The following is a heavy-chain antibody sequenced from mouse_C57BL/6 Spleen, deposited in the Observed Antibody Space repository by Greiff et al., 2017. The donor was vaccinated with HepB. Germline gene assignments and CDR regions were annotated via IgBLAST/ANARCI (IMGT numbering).Heavy chain of an antibody. CDR1: GFTFSDYG. Sequence: EVHLVESGGGLVKPGGSLKLSCAASGFTFSDYGMHWVRQAPEKGLEWVAYISSGSSTIYYADTVKGRFTISRDNAKNTLFLQMTSLRSEDTAMYYCARTTMITTRYFDYWGQGTTLTVSS. V-gene: IGHV5-17*01. CDR2: ISSGSSTI. J-gene: IGHJ2*01. CDR3: ARTTMITTRYFDY. D-gene: IGHD2-4*01.